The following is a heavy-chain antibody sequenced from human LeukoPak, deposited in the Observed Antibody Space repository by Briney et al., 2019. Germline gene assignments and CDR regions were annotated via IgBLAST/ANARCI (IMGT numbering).Heavy chain of an antibody. CDR1: GGTFSSYA. Sequence: ASVKVSCKASGGTFSSYAISWVRQAPGQGLEWMGGIIPIFGTANYAQKFQGRVTITADESTSTAYMELSSLRSEDTAVYYCARAPVGSDYGGNSGDYWGQGTLVTVSS. V-gene: IGHV1-69*13. D-gene: IGHD4-23*01. CDR2: IIPIFGTA. CDR3: ARAPVGSDYGGNSGDY. J-gene: IGHJ4*02.